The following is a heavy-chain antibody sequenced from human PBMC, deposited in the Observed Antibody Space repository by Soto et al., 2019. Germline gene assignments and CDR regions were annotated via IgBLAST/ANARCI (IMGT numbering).Heavy chain of an antibody. CDR3: SQAVVGIRDSVPVSAFRPNRPSDL. Sequence: PGKGLEWISYMSDSGSTNYYAYSVKGRFTISRDNNNNSLYLQMSSLRAEDTAVYFCSQAVVGIRDSVPVSAFRPNRPSDL. V-gene: IGHV3-48*03. D-gene: IGHD2-2*01. J-gene: IGHJ2*01. CDR2: MSDSGSTN.